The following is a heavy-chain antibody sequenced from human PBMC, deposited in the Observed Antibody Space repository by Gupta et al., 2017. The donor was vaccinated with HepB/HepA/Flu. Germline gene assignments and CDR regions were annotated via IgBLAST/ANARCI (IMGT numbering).Heavy chain of an antibody. Sequence: EVQLVESGGSLVKPGGSLRLSCAASGFPFSNAWMSWVRQAPGKGLEWVGRIKSKTDGGTTDYAAPVKGRFTISRDDSKNTLYLQMNSLKTEDTAVYYCTTDRASSWFYFDYWGQGTLVTVSS. CDR2: IKSKTDGGTT. CDR3: TTDRASSWFYFDY. V-gene: IGHV3-15*01. D-gene: IGHD6-13*01. J-gene: IGHJ4*02. CDR1: GFPFSNAW.